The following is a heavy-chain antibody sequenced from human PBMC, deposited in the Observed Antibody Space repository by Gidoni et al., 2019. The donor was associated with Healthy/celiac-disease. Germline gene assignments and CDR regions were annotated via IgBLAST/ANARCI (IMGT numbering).Heavy chain of an antibody. J-gene: IGHJ6*02. CDR1: GLPFSSYS. CDR2: ISSSSSTI. D-gene: IGHD6-13*01. Sequence: EVQLVESGGGLVQPGGSLRLSCAASGLPFSSYSMNWVRQAPGKGLEWVSYISSSSSTIYYADSVKGRFTISRDNAKNSLYLQMNSLRAEDTAVYYCARDIAEFKRSGIAAARGYGMDVWGQGTTVTVSS. CDR3: ARDIAEFKRSGIAAARGYGMDV. V-gene: IGHV3-48*04.